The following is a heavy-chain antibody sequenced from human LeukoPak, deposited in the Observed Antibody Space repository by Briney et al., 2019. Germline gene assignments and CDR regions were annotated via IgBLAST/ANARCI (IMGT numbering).Heavy chain of an antibody. V-gene: IGHV1-18*01. D-gene: IGHD6-19*01. CDR3: ARDLGSGWSNWYFDL. CDR1: GYTFTSYG. CDR2: ISAYNGNT. Sequence: GASVKVSCKASGYTFTSYGISWVRQAPGQGLEWMGWISAYNGNTNYAQKLQGRVTMTTDTSTSTAYMELRRLRSDDTAVYYCARDLGSGWSNWYFDLWGRGTLVTVSS. J-gene: IGHJ2*01.